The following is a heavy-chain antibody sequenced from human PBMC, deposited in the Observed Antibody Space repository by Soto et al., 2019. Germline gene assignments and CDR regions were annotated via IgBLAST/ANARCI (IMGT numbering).Heavy chain of an antibody. J-gene: IGHJ5*02. V-gene: IGHV1-18*01. CDR3: ARDVDDFGSGSYTPTSLYNWFDP. CDR1: GYTFTSYS. D-gene: IGHD3-3*01. Sequence: QVQLVQSGAEVKKPGASVKVSCKASGYTFTSYSISWVRQAPGQGLEWMGWISPYNGNTNYAQEFQGRVTMTTDTSTSTGYWDLRSLRSDDTAVYYCARDVDDFGSGSYTPTSLYNWFDPWGQGPLVTVSS. CDR2: ISPYNGNT.